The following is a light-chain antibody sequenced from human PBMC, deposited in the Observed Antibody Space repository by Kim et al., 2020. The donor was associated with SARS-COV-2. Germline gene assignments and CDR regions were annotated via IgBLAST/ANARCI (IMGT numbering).Light chain of an antibody. CDR3: QQYGSSPPYT. V-gene: IGKV3-20*01. CDR1: QSVSSSY. J-gene: IGKJ2*01. CDR2: GAS. Sequence: SQGERATLSCRASQSVSSSYLAWYQQKPGQAPRLFIYGASSRATGIPDRFSGSGSGTDFTLTISRLEPEDFAVYYCQQYGSSPPYTFGQGTKLEI.